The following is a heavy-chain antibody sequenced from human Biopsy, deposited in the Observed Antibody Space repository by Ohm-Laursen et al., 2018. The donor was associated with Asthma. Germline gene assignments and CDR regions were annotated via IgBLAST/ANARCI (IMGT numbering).Heavy chain of an antibody. Sequence: SDTLSLTCTVSGASITSSAYYWGWIRQPPGKGLEWIGSMYYGETTYYSPSLKSRVTISLDTSKNQFSLKLSSVTAADTAVYYCARRGGLRRYFDYWGQGTLVTVSS. J-gene: IGHJ4*02. CDR2: MYYGETT. D-gene: IGHD4-17*01. CDR3: ARRGGLRRYFDY. V-gene: IGHV4-39*07. CDR1: GASITSSAYY.